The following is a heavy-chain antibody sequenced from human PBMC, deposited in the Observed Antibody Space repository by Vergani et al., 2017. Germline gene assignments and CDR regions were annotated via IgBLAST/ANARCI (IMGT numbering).Heavy chain of an antibody. V-gene: IGHV3-23*01. CDR1: GFTFIMHA. J-gene: IGHJ3*02. D-gene: IGHD6-19*01. Sequence: EVQLLESGGDLVQPGGSLRLSCAASGFTFIMHAMSWVRQAPGQGLEWVSTLSASDRRTHYADSVKGRFTISRDNSKNTLFLRMNSLRPEDTAVYYCAKVGRSEVAGTFGAFDIWGQGTMVTVSS. CDR3: AKVGRSEVAGTFGAFDI. CDR2: LSASDRRT.